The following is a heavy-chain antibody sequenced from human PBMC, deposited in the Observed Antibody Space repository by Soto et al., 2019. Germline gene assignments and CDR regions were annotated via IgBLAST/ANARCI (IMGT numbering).Heavy chain of an antibody. D-gene: IGHD2-15*01. CDR1: GGSISSYY. J-gene: IGHJ4*02. CDR3: ARRYGGTFDY. Sequence: QVQLQESGPGLVKPSETLSLTCTVSGGSISSYYWSWIRQPPGKGLEWIGYIYYSGSTNYNPSLKIRVTISVDTSKIQFSLNMSSATAADTAVYYCARRYGGTFDYWGQGTLVTVSS. CDR2: IYYSGST. V-gene: IGHV4-59*08.